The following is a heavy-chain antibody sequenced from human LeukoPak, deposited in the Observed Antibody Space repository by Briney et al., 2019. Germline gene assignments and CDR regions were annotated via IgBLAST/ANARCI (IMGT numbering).Heavy chain of an antibody. D-gene: IGHD4-23*01. CDR3: ARYHYDGGFDY. CDR1: GGSISSGSYY. J-gene: IGHJ4*02. Sequence: SETLSLTCTVSGGSISSGSYYWSWIRQPAGKGLEWIGRIYTSGSTNYNPSLKSRVTMSVDTSKNQFSLKLSSVTAADTAVYYCARYHYDGGFDYWGQGTLVTVSS. CDR2: IYTSGST. V-gene: IGHV4-61*02.